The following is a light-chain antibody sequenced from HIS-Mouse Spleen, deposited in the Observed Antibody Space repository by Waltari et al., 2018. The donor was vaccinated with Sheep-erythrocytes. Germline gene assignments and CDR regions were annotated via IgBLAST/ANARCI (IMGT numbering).Light chain of an antibody. CDR3: QQYNNWMYT. CDR2: GAS. Sequence: DIVMTQSPLSLPVTPGEPASISCRSSQSLLHSNGYNYLDWYQQKPGQAPRLLIYGASTRATGIPARFSGSGSGTEFTLTISSMQSEDFAVYYCQQYNNWMYTFGQGTKLEIK. CDR1: QSLLHSNGYNY. J-gene: IGKJ2*01. V-gene: IGKV3-15*01.